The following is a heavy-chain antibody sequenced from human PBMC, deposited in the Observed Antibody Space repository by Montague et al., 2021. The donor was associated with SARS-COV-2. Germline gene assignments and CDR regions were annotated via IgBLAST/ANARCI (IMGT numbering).Heavy chain of an antibody. J-gene: IGHJ4*02. CDR3: ARVFPRWLQLEPYFDY. CDR1: GGSISSYY. Sequence: SETLSLTCTVSGGSISSYYWSWIRQPQGKGLEWIGFIYYSGSTNXNSSLKSRVTISVDTSKNQFSLKLSSVTAADTAVYYCARVFPRWLQLEPYFDYWGQGTLVTVSS. D-gene: IGHD5-24*01. V-gene: IGHV4-59*01. CDR2: IYYSGST.